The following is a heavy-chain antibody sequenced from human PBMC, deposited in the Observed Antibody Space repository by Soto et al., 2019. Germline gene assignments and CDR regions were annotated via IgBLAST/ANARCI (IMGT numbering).Heavy chain of an antibody. CDR1: GGTFSSYA. V-gene: IGHV1-69*13. D-gene: IGHD6-6*01. CDR3: ARDGAPQQLVPGYNWFDP. CDR2: IIPIFGTA. J-gene: IGHJ5*02. Sequence: AASVKVSCKASGGTFSSYAISWVRQAPGQGLEWMGGIIPIFGTANYAQKFQGRVTITADESTSTAYMELSSLRSEDTAVYYCARDGAPQQLVPGYNWFDPWGQGTLVTVSS.